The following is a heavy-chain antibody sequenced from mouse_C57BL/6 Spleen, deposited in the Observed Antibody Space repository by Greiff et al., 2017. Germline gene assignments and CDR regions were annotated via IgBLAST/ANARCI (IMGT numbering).Heavy chain of an antibody. CDR2: INPSTGGT. V-gene: IGHV1-42*01. D-gene: IGHD4-1*01. CDR3: ARRTGSYAMDY. CDR1: GYSFTGYY. J-gene: IGHJ4*01. Sequence: VQLKQSGPELVKPGASVKISCKASGYSFTGYYMNWVKQSPEKSLEWIGEINPSTGGTTYNQKFKAKATLTVDKSSSTAYMQLTSLTSEDSAVYYCARRTGSYAMDYWGQGTSVTVSS.